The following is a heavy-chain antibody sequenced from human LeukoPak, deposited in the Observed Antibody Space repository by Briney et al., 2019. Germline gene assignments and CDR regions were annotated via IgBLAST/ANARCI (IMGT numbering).Heavy chain of an antibody. V-gene: IGHV3-23*01. CDR1: GFTFSSYA. D-gene: IGHD2-2*01. CDR3: ARRLGYCSSTSCYSFDY. Sequence: GGSLRLSCAASGFTFSSYAMSWVRQAPGKGLEWVSVISGSGGSTYYADSVKGRFTISRDNSKNTLYLQMNSLRAEDTAVYYCARRLGYCSSTSCYSFDYWGQGTLVTVSS. CDR2: ISGSGGST. J-gene: IGHJ4*02.